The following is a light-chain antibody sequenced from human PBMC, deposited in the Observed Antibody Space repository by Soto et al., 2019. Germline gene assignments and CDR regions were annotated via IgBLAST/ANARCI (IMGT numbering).Light chain of an antibody. Sequence: DIEMTKSPSSLSASVGCRVTITCRTSQRINSYLNWYQQKPGKAPKLLMYAASSLQSGVPSRFSGSGSGTDFTLTISSLQPEDFATYCCQRSYNSPLTFGRGTKVDTK. CDR1: QRINSY. CDR3: QRSYNSPLT. J-gene: IGKJ1*01. V-gene: IGKV1-39*01. CDR2: AAS.